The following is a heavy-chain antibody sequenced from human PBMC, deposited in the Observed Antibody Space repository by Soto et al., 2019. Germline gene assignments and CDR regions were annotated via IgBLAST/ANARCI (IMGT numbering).Heavy chain of an antibody. CDR1: GYSVSSNSAA. CDR3: ARVFSGDFDYYYYGMDV. J-gene: IGHJ6*02. V-gene: IGHV6-1*01. Sequence: QTLSLTCAISGYSVSSNSAAWNLIRQSPSRGLEWLGRTYYRSKWYNDYAVSVKSRITINPDTSKNQFSLQLNSVTPEDTAVYYCARVFSGDFDYYYYGMDVWGQGTTVTVSS. CDR2: TYYRSKWYN. D-gene: IGHD4-17*01.